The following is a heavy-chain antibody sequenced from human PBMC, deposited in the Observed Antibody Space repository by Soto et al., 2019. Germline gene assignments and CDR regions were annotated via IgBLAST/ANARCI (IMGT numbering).Heavy chain of an antibody. CDR3: ARDVSGGALRPDSGWEDDY. V-gene: IGHV1-69*04. J-gene: IGHJ4*02. CDR1: GGTFSSYT. D-gene: IGHD1-26*01. Sequence: ASVKVSCKASGGTFSSYTISWVRQAPGQGLEWMGRIIPILGIANYAQKFQGRVTITADKSTSTAYMELSSLRSEDTAVYYCARDVSGGALRPDSGWEDDYWGQGTLVTVSS. CDR2: IIPILGIA.